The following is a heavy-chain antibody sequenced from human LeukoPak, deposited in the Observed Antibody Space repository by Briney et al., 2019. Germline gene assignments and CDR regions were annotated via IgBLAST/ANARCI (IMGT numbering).Heavy chain of an antibody. CDR2: INPNSGGT. J-gene: IGHJ4*02. D-gene: IGHD6-13*01. CDR3: AGGSSWYHNFDY. Sequence: TSVKVSCKASGYTFTGQYIHWVRQAPGQGLEWMGWINPNSGGTNYAQKFQARVTMTRDTSISTAYMEVRRLRSDDTAVYYCAGGSSWYHNFDYWGQGTLVTVSS. V-gene: IGHV1-2*02. CDR1: GYTFTGQY.